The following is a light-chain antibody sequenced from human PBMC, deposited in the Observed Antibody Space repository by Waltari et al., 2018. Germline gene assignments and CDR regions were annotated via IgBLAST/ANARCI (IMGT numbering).Light chain of an antibody. Sequence: QSVLTQPPSASATPGQRVTISCSGSRSNLGSNFLYWYQQLPGTAPKLLIYRNNDMPSRVPDRFSASKYGTSASLVISGLRSEDEAVYYCASWDDSHYVFGPGTTVTVL. V-gene: IGLV1-47*01. CDR1: RSNLGSNF. CDR3: ASWDDSHYV. J-gene: IGLJ1*01. CDR2: RNN.